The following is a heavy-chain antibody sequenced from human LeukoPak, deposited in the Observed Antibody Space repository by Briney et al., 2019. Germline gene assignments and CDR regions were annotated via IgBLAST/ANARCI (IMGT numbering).Heavy chain of an antibody. CDR3: AKDRHGDYVDGLLDY. CDR2: ISYDGSNK. J-gene: IGHJ4*02. D-gene: IGHD4-17*01. V-gene: IGHV3-30*04. CDR1: GFTFSSYA. Sequence: GGSLRLSCAASGFTFSSYAMHWVRQAPGKGLEWVAVISYDGSNKYYADSVKGRFTISRDNSKNTLYLQMNSLRAEDTAVYYCAKDRHGDYVDGLLDYWGQGTLVTVSS.